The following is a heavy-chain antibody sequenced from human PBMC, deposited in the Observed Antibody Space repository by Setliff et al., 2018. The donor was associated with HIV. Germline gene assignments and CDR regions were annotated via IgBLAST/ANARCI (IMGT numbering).Heavy chain of an antibody. CDR2: IIPLFGTA. J-gene: IGHJ3*02. D-gene: IGHD3-9*01. CDR1: GGTFSSYV. CDR3: ARHYFDILTGYYNRAFDI. Sequence: SVKVSCKASGGTFSSYVISWVRQAPGQGLEWMGGIIPLFGTANYAQKFQGRVTITADESTNTAYMELGSLRSEDTAVYYCARHYFDILTGYYNRAFDIWGQGTMVTVSS. V-gene: IGHV1-69*13.